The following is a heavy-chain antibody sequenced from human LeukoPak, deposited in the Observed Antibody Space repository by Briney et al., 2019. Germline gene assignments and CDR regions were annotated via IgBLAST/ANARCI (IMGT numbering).Heavy chain of an antibody. Sequence: GGSLRLSCATSGFTFSDYGMNWVRQAPGKGLEWVSFINSNTRTIYYADSVQGRFTISRDNAKNTLYLQMNSLRAEDTAVYYCARAGVTYYYDSTFDYWGQGTLVTVSS. J-gene: IGHJ4*02. V-gene: IGHV3-48*04. CDR2: INSNTRTI. D-gene: IGHD3-22*01. CDR1: GFTFSDYG. CDR3: ARAGVTYYYDSTFDY.